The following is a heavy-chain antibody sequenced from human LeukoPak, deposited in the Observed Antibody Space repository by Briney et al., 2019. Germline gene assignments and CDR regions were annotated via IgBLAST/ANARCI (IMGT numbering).Heavy chain of an antibody. Sequence: GGSLRLSCAASGFTFSSYSMNWVRQAPGKGLEWVSSISSSSSYIYYADSVKGRCTISRDNAKNSPYLQRNSVRAEDTAVYYCANFHSGTTSCHLSEYFQHWGQGTMVTVSS. J-gene: IGHJ1*01. D-gene: IGHD2-2*01. V-gene: IGHV3-21*04. CDR2: ISSSSSYI. CDR1: GFTFSSYS. CDR3: ANFHSGTTSCHLSEYFQH.